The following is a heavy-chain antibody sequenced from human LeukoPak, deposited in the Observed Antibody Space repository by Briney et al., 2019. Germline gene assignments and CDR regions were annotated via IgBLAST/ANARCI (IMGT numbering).Heavy chain of an antibody. CDR2: IYTSGST. CDR1: GGSISSYY. Sequence: SETLSLTCTVSGGSISSYYWSWIRQPAGKGLEWIGRIYTSGSTNYNPSLKSRVTMSVDTSKNQFSLKLSSVTAADTAVYYCAREVVVVPAARKNAFDIWGQGTMVTVSS. V-gene: IGHV4-4*07. J-gene: IGHJ3*02. D-gene: IGHD2-2*01. CDR3: AREVVVVPAARKNAFDI.